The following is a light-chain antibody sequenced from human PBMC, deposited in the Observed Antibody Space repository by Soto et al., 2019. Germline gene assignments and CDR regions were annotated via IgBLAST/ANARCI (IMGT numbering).Light chain of an antibody. CDR1: SSDVGGYNF. J-gene: IGLJ1*01. Sequence: QSALTQPASVSGSPGQSITISCTGTSSDVGGYNFVSWYQQHPGKAPKLMIYDVTSRPSGVSNRFSGSKSGNTASLTISGLQAEDEADYYCLSYSSSTSPYVLGTGTKVTVL. V-gene: IGLV2-14*01. CDR2: DVT. CDR3: LSYSSSTSPYV.